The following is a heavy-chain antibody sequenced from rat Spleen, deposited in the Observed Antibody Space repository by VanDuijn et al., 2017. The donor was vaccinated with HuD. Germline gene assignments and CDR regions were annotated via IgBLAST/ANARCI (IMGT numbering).Heavy chain of an antibody. D-gene: IGHD1-9*01. CDR1: GFTFSDYG. CDR2: ISYDGDNA. CDR3: AKANTYYGYNGYYFDY. Sequence: EVQLVESDGGLVQPGRSMKLSCAASGFTFSDYGMAWVLQAPTKGLEWVASISYDGDNAYYRDSVKGRFTISRDNAESTLYLQMESLRSEDTATYYCAKANTYYGYNGYYFDYWGQGVMVTVSS. J-gene: IGHJ2*01. V-gene: IGHV5-20*01.